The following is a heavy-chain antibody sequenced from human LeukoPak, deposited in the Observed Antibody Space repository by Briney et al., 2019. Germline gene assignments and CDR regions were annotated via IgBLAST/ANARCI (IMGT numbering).Heavy chain of an antibody. CDR2: IGGGGTNT. J-gene: IGHJ4*02. CDR1: GFTFTDFA. CDR3: ARDARGYHRPIDH. V-gene: IGHV3-23*01. D-gene: IGHD3-22*01. Sequence: VGSLRLSCAASGFTFTDFAMNWVRQAPGKGLEWVSGIGGGGTNTDYADSVKGRFTISRDNSKNTLTLQMSSLRADDTAVYFCARDARGYHRPIDHWGQGILVTVAS.